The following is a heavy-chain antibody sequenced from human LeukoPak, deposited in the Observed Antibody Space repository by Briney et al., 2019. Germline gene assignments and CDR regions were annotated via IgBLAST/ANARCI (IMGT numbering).Heavy chain of an antibody. Sequence: PSETLSLTCTDPGGSISTYNWYSIRQPAGKGLEWIGRIQNSDTNYNPSLKSRVIISVDTSKKQFSLKLSSVTAADTAVYYCARRTDSGSYNRVDHWGQGTLVTVSS. J-gene: IGHJ5*02. CDR2: IQNSDT. CDR3: ARRTDSGSYNRVDH. CDR1: GGSISTYN. V-gene: IGHV4-4*07. D-gene: IGHD1-26*01.